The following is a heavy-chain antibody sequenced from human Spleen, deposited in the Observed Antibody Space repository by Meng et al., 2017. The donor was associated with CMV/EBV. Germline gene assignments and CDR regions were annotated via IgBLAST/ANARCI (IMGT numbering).Heavy chain of an antibody. CDR2: INHSGST. CDR3: TRGEVRFDP. J-gene: IGHJ5*02. V-gene: IGHV4-34*01. Sequence: LSLTCAVYGGCVSAYYWSWIRQPPGKGLEWIGEINHSGSTNYNPSLKSRVTISVDTSKNQFSLKLNSVTAADTAVYYCTRGEVRFDPWGQGTLVTVSS. CDR1: GGCVSAYY.